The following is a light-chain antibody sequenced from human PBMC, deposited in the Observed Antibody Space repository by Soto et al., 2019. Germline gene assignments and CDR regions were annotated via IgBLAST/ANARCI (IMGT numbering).Light chain of an antibody. J-gene: IGKJ1*01. Sequence: DIQMTQSPSSLSASVEDXVIITCRASQSISNHLNWYQQKPGKAPKLLIFAASSLQSGVPSRFSGSRSGPDFTLTISSLQPEDFATYYCQQSYSSPPTFGRGTKVDIK. CDR3: QQSYSSPPT. CDR1: QSISNH. CDR2: AAS. V-gene: IGKV1-39*01.